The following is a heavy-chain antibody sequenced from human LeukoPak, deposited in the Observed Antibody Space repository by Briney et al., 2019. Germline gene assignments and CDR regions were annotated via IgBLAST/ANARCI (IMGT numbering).Heavy chain of an antibody. Sequence: GASVKVSCKASGYTFTSYGISWVRQAPGQGLEWMGGIIPIFGTANYAQKFQGRITITADESTSTAYMELSSLRSEDTAVYYCAREGVPYSGDFDYWGQGTLVTVSS. CDR2: IIPIFGTA. D-gene: IGHD1-26*01. CDR1: GYTFTSYG. CDR3: AREGVPYSGDFDY. J-gene: IGHJ4*02. V-gene: IGHV1-69*13.